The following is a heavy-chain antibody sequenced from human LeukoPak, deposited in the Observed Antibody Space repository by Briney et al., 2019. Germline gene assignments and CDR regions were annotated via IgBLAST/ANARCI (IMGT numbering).Heavy chain of an antibody. CDR2: ISGSGGST. Sequence: GGSLRLSRAASGFTFSSYWMSWVRQAPGKGLEWVSAISGSGGSTYYADSVKGRFTISRDNSKNTLYLQMNSLRAEDTAVYYCAHNYYGSGSYLGGIDYWGQGTLVTVSS. J-gene: IGHJ4*02. CDR3: AHNYYGSGSYLGGIDY. V-gene: IGHV3-23*01. D-gene: IGHD3-10*01. CDR1: GFTFSSYW.